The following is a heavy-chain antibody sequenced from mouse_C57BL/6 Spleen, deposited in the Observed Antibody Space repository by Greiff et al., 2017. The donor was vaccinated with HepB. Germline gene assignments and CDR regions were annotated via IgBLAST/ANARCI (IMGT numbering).Heavy chain of an antibody. CDR3: ARGEEYFDY. CDR1: GYTFTDYY. J-gene: IGHJ2*01. V-gene: IGHV1-26*01. CDR2: INPNNGGT. Sequence: VQLQQSGPELVKPGASVKISCKASGYTFTDYYMNWVKQSHGKSLEWIGDINPNNGGTSYNQKFKGKATLTVDKSSSTAYMELRSLTSEDSAVYYCARGEEYFDYWGQGTTLTVSS.